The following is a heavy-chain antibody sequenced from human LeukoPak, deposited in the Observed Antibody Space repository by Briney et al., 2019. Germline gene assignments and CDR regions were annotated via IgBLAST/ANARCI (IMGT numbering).Heavy chain of an antibody. J-gene: IGHJ6*03. D-gene: IGHD2-8*01. CDR1: GFTFSSYS. V-gene: IGHV3-21*01. CDR3: ARDGDCTNGVCYTRRYYYYMDV. Sequence: GGSLRLSCAASGFTFSSYSMNWVRQAPGKGLEWVSSISSSSSYIYYADSVKGRFTISRDNAKNSLYLQMNSLRAEDTAVYYCARDGDCTNGVCYTRRYYYYMDVWGKGTTVTVSS. CDR2: ISSSSSYI.